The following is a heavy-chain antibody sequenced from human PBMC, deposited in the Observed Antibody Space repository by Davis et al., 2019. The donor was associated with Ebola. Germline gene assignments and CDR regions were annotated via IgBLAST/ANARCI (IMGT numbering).Heavy chain of an antibody. CDR2: IYYSGST. CDR3: ARGRTAPPHNWFDP. V-gene: IGHV4-39*01. J-gene: IGHJ5*02. D-gene: IGHD5-18*01. CDR1: GGSISSSSYY. Sequence: GSLRLSCTVSGGSISSSSYYWGWIRQPPGKGLEWIWSIYYSGSTYYNPSLKRRVTISVDTSKNQFSLKLSSVTAADTAVYYCARGRTAPPHNWFDPWGQGTLVTVSS.